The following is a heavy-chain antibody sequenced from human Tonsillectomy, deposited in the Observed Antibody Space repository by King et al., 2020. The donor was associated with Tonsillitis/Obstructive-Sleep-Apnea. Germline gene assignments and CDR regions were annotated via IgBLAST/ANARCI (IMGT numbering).Heavy chain of an antibody. J-gene: IGHJ4*02. V-gene: IGHV4-59*01. CDR3: AGGGEGYCSGGSCYPYFDY. D-gene: IGHD2-15*01. CDR2: IYYSGST. CDR1: GGSISSYY. Sequence: QLQESGPGLVKPSETLSLTCTVSGGSISSYYWSWIRQPPGKGLEWIGYIYYSGSTNYNPSLKSRVTISVDTSKNQFSLKLSSVTAADTAVYYCAGGGEGYCSGGSCYPYFDYWGQGTLVTVSS.